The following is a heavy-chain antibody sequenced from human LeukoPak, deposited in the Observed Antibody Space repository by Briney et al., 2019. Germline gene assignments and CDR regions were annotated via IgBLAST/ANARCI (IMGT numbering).Heavy chain of an antibody. V-gene: IGHV3-23*01. CDR1: GFTFSSYA. D-gene: IGHD6-13*01. J-gene: IGHJ6*02. CDR3: AKFGPTAASLSRNPVVGAKYYYYGMDV. CDR2: ISGSGGST. Sequence: PGGSLRPSCAASGFTFSSYAMSWVRQAPGKGLEWVSAISGSGGSTYYADSVKGRFTISRDNSKNTLYLQMNSLRAEDTAVYYCAKFGPTAASLSRNPVVGAKYYYYGMDVWGQGTTVTVSS.